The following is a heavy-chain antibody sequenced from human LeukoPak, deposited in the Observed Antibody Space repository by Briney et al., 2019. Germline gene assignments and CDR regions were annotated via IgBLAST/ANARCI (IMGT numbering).Heavy chain of an antibody. CDR2: ISGSTGDT. CDR1: GYTFTSYA. J-gene: IGHJ4*02. CDR3: ARDENYGIFFNVDY. V-gene: IGHV1-18*03. Sequence: ASVKVSCKASGYTFTSYAMNWVRQAPGQGLEWMGWISGSTGDTNYAQKFQGRVTMTADTSSSTAYMELRSLRLDDMAVYYCARDENYGIFFNVDYWGQGTLVTVSS. D-gene: IGHD4-17*01.